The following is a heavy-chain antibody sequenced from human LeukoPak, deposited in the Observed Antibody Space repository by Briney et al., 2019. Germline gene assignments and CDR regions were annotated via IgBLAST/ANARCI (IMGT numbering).Heavy chain of an antibody. CDR3: ARGPEAVAGDLDY. V-gene: IGHV4-34*01. Sequence: SETLSLTCAVYGGSFSGYYWSWIRQPPGKGLEWIGEINHGGSTNYNPSLKSRVTISVDTSKNQFSLKLSSVTAADTAVYYCARGPEAVAGDLDYWGQGTLVTVSS. CDR2: INHGGST. D-gene: IGHD6-19*01. CDR1: GGSFSGYY. J-gene: IGHJ4*02.